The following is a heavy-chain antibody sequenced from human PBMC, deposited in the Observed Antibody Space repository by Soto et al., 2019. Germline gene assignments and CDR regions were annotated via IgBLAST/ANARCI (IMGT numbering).Heavy chain of an antibody. CDR2: TYYRSKWYN. CDR3: ARVRVISRYGAFDI. Sequence: PSQPLSLTCAISGDSVSSNSAAWNWIRQSTSRGLEWLGRTYYRSKWYNDYAVSVKSRITINPVTSKNQFSLQLNSVTPEDTAVYYCARVRVISRYGAFDIWGQGTMVTVSS. J-gene: IGHJ3*02. D-gene: IGHD1-20*01. V-gene: IGHV6-1*01. CDR1: GDSVSSNSAA.